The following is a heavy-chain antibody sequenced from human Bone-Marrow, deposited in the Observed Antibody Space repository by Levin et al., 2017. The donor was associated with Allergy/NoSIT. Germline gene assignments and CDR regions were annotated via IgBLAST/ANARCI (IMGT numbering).Heavy chain of an antibody. CDR1: GHTLTEES. J-gene: IGHJ4*02. CDR3: ATLYSSRK. CDR2: FDPEEGKT. D-gene: IGHD6-13*01. V-gene: IGHV1-24*01. Sequence: AASVKVSCKGSGHTLTEESMHWVRQAPGEGLEWMGGFDPEEGKTIYAQKFQGRVTMTEDTSTDTAYMEVRGLRSEDTAVYYCATLYSSRKWGQGTLVTVSS.